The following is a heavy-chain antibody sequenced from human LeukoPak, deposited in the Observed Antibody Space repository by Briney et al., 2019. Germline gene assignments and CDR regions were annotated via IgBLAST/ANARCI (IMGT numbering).Heavy chain of an antibody. CDR2: IGASAT. D-gene: IGHD2-2*01. CDR3: ARGGGSTSSRCWFPDK. J-gene: IGHJ4*02. CDR1: GSSLSTHT. V-gene: IGHV3-48*02. Sequence: GGSLRLSCAASGSSLSTHTMSWLRQPPGKGLEWISYIGASATLYADSVRGRFTISRDNDKNSLYLQMNSLRDEDPAVYYCARGGGSTSSRCWFPDKWGQGTLVTVSS.